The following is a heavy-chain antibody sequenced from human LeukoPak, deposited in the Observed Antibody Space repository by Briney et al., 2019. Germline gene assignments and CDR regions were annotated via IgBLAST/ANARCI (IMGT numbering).Heavy chain of an antibody. CDR3: AGGYYGGNY. J-gene: IGHJ4*02. CDR1: GGSITSYY. Sequence: SETLSLTCTVSGGSITSYYWSWIRQPPGKGMEWIGYIYYSGSTNYNPSLKSRVTISVDTSKNQFSLKLSSVTAADTAVYYCAGGYYGGNYWGQGTLVTVSS. D-gene: IGHD3-22*01. CDR2: IYYSGST. V-gene: IGHV4-59*08.